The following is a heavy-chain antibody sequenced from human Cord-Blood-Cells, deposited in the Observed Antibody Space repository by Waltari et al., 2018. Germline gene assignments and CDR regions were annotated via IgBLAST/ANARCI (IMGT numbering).Heavy chain of an antibody. J-gene: IGHJ6*03. Sequence: QVQLVQSGAEVKKPGSSVKVSCKASGGTFSSYAISWVRQAPGQGLEWMGRIITILGIANYGQKFQGRVTITADKSTSTAYMELSSLRSEDTAVYYCARGGGRFLEWFYYYYYMDVWGKGTTVTVSS. CDR3: ARGGGRFLEWFYYYYYMDV. CDR1: GGTFSSYA. D-gene: IGHD3-3*01. V-gene: IGHV1-69*09. CDR2: IITILGIA.